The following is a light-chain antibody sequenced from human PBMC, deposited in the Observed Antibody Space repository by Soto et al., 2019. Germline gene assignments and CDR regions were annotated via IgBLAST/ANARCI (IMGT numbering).Light chain of an antibody. CDR1: QRIDNF. V-gene: IGKV1-39*01. Sequence: DIQMTQSPSFLSASVGDRVTITCRASQRIDNFLNWYQQKPGKAPKLLIYGASSLQSGVPSRFSGSGSGTDFTLTISSLQPEDFATYYCQQSYSTPTWTFGQGTKVEIK. CDR3: QQSYSTPTWT. CDR2: GAS. J-gene: IGKJ1*01.